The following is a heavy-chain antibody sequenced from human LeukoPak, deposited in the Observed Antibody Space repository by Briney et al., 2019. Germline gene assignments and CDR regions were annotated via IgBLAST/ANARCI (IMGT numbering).Heavy chain of an antibody. V-gene: IGHV4-34*01. CDR3: ARGFSGIAVAGTFLFDY. D-gene: IGHD6-19*01. CDR2: INHSGST. J-gene: IGHJ4*02. CDR1: GGSFSGYY. Sequence: KPSETLSLTCAVYGGSFSGYYWSWIRQPPGKGLEWIGEINHSGSTNYNPSLKSRATISVDTSKSQFSLKLSSVTAADTAVYYCARGFSGIAVAGTFLFDYWGQGTLVTVSS.